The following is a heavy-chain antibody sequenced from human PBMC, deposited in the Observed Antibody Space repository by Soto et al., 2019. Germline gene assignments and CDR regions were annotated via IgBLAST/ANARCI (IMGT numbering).Heavy chain of an antibody. CDR3: AKEDTSSGSLDY. D-gene: IGHD6-19*01. Sequence: GGSLRLSCAASGFPFGENAMSWVRQAPGKGLEWVSGISDSGATTYYADSVRGRFTISRDNSKNTLYLQMKSLRAEDSASYYCAKEDTSSGSLDYWGQGALVTVS. J-gene: IGHJ4*02. CDR1: GFPFGENA. V-gene: IGHV3-23*01. CDR2: ISDSGATT.